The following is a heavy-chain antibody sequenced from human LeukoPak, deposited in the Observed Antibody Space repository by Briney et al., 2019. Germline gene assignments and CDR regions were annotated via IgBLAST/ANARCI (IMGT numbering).Heavy chain of an antibody. CDR3: ARQDVATSHDAFYI. J-gene: IGHJ3*02. CDR1: GRSISTYY. CDR2: IYYSGSP. Sequence: SETLSLTCTVSGRSISTYYWTWIRQPPGKRLECIAYIYYSGSPNYNPSLKSRVTSSVDMSKNQFSLKLTSVAAADSAIYNCARQDVATSHDAFYIWGQGTMVTVSS. V-gene: IGHV4-59*08. D-gene: IGHD5-12*01.